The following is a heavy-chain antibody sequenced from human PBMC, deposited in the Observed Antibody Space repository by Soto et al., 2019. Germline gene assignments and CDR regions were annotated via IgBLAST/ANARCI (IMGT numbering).Heavy chain of an antibody. CDR3: ASGGHVVVVTAALDF. V-gene: IGHV1-46*01. J-gene: IGHJ4*02. CDR1: GDTFTDYY. Sequence: QVQLVQSGAEVKKPGASVKVSCKASGDTFTDYYIHWVRQAPGQGLEWMGTVNPSGGHTTYAQHFLGRMTITRDTSTSTPSMVLTSLTSEDTAVYYCASGGHVVVVTAALDFWGQGTLVTVSS. CDR2: VNPSGGHT. D-gene: IGHD2-21*02.